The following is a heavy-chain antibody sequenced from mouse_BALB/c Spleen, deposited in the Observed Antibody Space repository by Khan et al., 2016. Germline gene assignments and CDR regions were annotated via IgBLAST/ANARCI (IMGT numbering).Heavy chain of an antibody. V-gene: IGHV1-15*01. CDR1: GYTFTDYE. J-gene: IGHJ4*01. D-gene: IGHD2-3*01. CDR2: IHPGSGGT. CDR3: TSRWKYDGYYVEMDY. Sequence: QVQLKQSGAELVRPGASVKLSCKALGYTFTDYEMHWVKQTPVHGLEWIGAIHPGSGGTAYNHKIKGKATLTADKSSSTAYMDLSSLTSEGSAVDDSTSRWKYDGYYVEMDYWGQGSSVTVSS.